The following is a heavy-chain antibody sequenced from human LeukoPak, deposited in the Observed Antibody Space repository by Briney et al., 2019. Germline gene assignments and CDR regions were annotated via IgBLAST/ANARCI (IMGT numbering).Heavy chain of an antibody. CDR1: GFTFSSHA. J-gene: IGHJ4*02. V-gene: IGHV3-21*01. Sequence: GGSLRISCAASGFTFSSHAMSWVRQAPGKGLEWVSSISSSSSYIYYADSVKGRFTISRDNAKNSLYLQMNSLRAEDTAVYYCAREPRGLDYWGQGTLVTVSS. CDR3: AREPRGLDY. D-gene: IGHD3-10*01. CDR2: ISSSSSYI.